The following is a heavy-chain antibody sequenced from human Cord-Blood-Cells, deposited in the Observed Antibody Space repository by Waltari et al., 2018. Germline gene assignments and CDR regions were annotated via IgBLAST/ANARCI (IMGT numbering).Heavy chain of an antibody. J-gene: IGHJ3*02. CDR1: GGSLSSGSHY. CDR3: ARDLQATPYYDFWSGYPDAFDI. V-gene: IGHV4-61*09. CDR2: IYTSGST. D-gene: IGHD3-3*01. Sequence: QVQLQESGPGLVKPSQTLSLTCTASGGSLSSGSHYWSWIRQPAGQGLAWIGYIYTSGSTNYNPSLKSRVTISVDTSKNQFSLKLSSVTAADTAVYYCARDLQATPYYDFWSGYPDAFDIWGQGTMVTVSS.